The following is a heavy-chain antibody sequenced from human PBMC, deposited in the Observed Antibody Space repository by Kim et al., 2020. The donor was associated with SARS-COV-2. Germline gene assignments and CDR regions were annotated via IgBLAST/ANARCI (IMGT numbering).Heavy chain of an antibody. CDR2: INHSGIT. Sequence: SETLSLTCAVYGGSFNGYYWSWIRQPPGKGLEWIGEINHSGITNYKPSLKSRVSISVDTSKNQFSLKLNSVTAADTAVYYCARGGSNNSYSFYYCGQETLVSVSS. D-gene: IGHD2-2*01. CDR3: ARGGSNNSYSFYY. CDR1: GGSFNGYY. J-gene: IGHJ4*02. V-gene: IGHV4-34*01.